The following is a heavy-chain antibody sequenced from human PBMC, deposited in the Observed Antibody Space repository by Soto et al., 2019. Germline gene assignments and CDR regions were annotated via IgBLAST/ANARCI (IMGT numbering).Heavy chain of an antibody. J-gene: IGHJ5*02. CDR2: IYYSGST. CDR1: GGSISSGGYY. CDR3: ARDLVVRGVMGRLYNWFAP. D-gene: IGHD3-10*01. Sequence: SETLSLTCTVSGGSISSGGYYWSWIRQHPGKGLEWIGYIYYSGSTYYNPSLKSRVTISVDTSKNQFSLKLSSVTAADTAVYYCARDLVVRGVMGRLYNWFAPWGQGTLVTVSS. V-gene: IGHV4-31*03.